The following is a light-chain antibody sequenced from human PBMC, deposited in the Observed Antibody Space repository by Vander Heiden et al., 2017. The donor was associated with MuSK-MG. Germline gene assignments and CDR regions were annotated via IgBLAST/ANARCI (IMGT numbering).Light chain of an antibody. Sequence: QSALTQPPSASGSPGQSVTISCTGTSSDVGAYNDVSWYQQHPGKAPQLMIYEVTKRPSGVPDRFSGSKSGNTASLTVSGLQAEDEADYYCSSYAGSSVVFGGGTKLTVI. J-gene: IGLJ2*01. CDR1: SSDVGAYND. V-gene: IGLV2-8*01. CDR2: EVT. CDR3: SSYAGSSVV.